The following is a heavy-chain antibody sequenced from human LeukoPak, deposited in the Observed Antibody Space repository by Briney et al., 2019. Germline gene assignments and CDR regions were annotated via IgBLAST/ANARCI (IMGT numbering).Heavy chain of an antibody. D-gene: IGHD3-3*01. CDR2: ISYDGGKT. Sequence: GGSLRLSCAASGFIFGGYAMHWVRQAPGKGLQWLAVISYDGGKTYYADSVEGRFTISRDNSKSTVYLEINSLSSEDTAIYYCARGFNDFWSGSQLEYWGQGTLVTVSS. J-gene: IGHJ4*02. CDR3: ARGFNDFWSGSQLEY. V-gene: IGHV3-30-3*01. CDR1: GFIFGGYA.